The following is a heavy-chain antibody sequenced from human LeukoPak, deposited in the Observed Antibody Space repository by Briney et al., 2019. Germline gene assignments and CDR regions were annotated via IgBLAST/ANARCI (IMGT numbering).Heavy chain of an antibody. CDR3: AGSSNWLPFDY. Sequence: SGTLSLTCAVSGDSISSSNWWSWVRQPPGKGLEWIGEIYHSGSTNYNPSLKSRVTLSLDTSKNQLSLKLTSVTAADTAVYYCAGSSNWLPFDYWGQGTLVTVSS. J-gene: IGHJ4*02. D-gene: IGHD6-13*01. V-gene: IGHV4-4*02. CDR2: IYHSGST. CDR1: GDSISSSNW.